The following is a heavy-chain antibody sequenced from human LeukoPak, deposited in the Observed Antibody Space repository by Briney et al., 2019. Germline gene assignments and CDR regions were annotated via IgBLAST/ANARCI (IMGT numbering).Heavy chain of an antibody. CDR3: ARKGYRFDY. CDR2: INHSGST. CDR1: GGSFSGYY. V-gene: IGHV4-34*01. J-gene: IGHJ4*02. D-gene: IGHD5-18*01. Sequence: SETLSLICAVYGGSFSGYYWSWIRQPPGKGLEWIGEINHSGSTNYNPSLKSRVTISVDTSKNQFSLKLSSVTAADTAVYYCARKGYRFDYWGQGTLVTVSS.